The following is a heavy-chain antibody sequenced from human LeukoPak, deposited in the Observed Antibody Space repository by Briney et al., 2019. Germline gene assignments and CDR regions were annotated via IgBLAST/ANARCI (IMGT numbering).Heavy chain of an antibody. CDR2: ISAYSGNT. J-gene: IGHJ4*02. V-gene: IGHV1-18*01. CDR1: GYTFTSYA. CDR3: ARGLTGDPPDY. Sequence: ASVKVSCKASGYTFTSYAMNWVRQAPGQGLEWMGWISAYSGNTNYAQKLQGTVTMTTDTSTSTAYMELMSLRSDDTAVYYCARGLTGDPPDYWGQGTLVTVSS. D-gene: IGHD7-27*01.